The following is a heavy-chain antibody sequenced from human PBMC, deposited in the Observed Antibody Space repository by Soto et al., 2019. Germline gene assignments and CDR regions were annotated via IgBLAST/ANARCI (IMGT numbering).Heavy chain of an antibody. V-gene: IGHV4-34*01. D-gene: IGHD3-10*01. CDR3: ARTPVYGRLPFDY. CDR2: INHSGST. Sequence: SETLSLTCAVYGGSFSGYYWSWIRQPPGKGLEWIGEINHSGSTNYNPSLKSRVTISVDTSKNQFSLKLSSVTAADTAVYYCARTPVYGRLPFDYWRQGTLVTVSS. J-gene: IGHJ4*02. CDR1: GGSFSGYY.